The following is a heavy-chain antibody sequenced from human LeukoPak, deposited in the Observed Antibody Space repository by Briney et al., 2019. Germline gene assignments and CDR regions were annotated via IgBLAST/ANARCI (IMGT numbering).Heavy chain of an antibody. V-gene: IGHV1-18*04. CDR1: GYIFANYG. J-gene: IGHJ4*02. Sequence: ASVKVSCKASGYIFANYGFSWVRQAPGQGLEWTGWISADNHNTKYAQKFQHKVTMTDDRSTSTVYMELRSLRSDDTAVYYCARDRRGYSAYDGEGFDYWGQGTLVTVSS. CDR2: ISADNHNT. CDR3: ARDRRGYSAYDGEGFDY. D-gene: IGHD5-12*01.